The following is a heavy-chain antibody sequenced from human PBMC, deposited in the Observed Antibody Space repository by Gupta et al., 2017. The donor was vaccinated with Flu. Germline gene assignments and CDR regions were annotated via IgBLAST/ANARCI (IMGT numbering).Heavy chain of an antibody. J-gene: IGHJ4*02. Sequence: EVQLVESGGGLVQPGVSLRLSCAASGFTFSSYWMSWVRQAPGKGLEWVANIKQDGSEKYYGDSVKGRFTISRDNAKNSLYLQMKRLRAEDTALYYCASSPDYDGSGSYLDYGGQGTMVTVSS. V-gene: IGHV3-7*02. D-gene: IGHD3-10*01. CDR1: GFTFSSYW. CDR3: ASSPDYDGSGSYLDY. CDR2: IKQDGSEK.